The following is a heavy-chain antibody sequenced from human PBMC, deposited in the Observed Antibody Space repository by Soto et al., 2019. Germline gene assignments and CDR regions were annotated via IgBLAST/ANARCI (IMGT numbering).Heavy chain of an antibody. D-gene: IGHD3-22*01. CDR1: GGTFSSYT. CDR3: ARESYYYDSSGYWFDY. J-gene: IGHJ4*02. CDR2: IIPILGIA. Sequence: ASVKVSCKASGGTFSSYTISWVRQAPGQVLELMGRIIPILGIAIYVQKFQGRVTITADKSTSTAYMELSSLRSEDTAVFYCARESYYYDSSGYWFDYWGQGTLVTVS. V-gene: IGHV1-69*04.